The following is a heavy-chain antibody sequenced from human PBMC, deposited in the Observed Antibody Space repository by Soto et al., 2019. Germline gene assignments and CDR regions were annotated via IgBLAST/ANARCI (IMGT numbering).Heavy chain of an antibody. D-gene: IGHD5-12*01. CDR1: GFTFSSYS. J-gene: IGHJ5*02. Sequence: PGGSLRLSCAASGFTFSSYSMNWVRQAPGKGLEWVSSISSSSSCIYYAASVKGRFTISRDNAKNSLYLQMNSLRAEDTAVYYCARDGSGDGYNYGYNWFDPWGQGTLVTVSS. V-gene: IGHV3-21*01. CDR2: ISSSSSCI. CDR3: ARDGSGDGYNYGYNWFDP.